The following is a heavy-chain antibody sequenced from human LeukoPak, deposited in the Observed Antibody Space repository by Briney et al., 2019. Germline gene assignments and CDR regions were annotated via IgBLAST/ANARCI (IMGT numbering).Heavy chain of an antibody. Sequence: GGSLRLSCAASGFTSSSYDLHWVRQPTGRSLEWVSGIGTADDTYYADSVRGRFTISRENAKNSLNLHMTSLRAGDTAVYYCARGYNWNNGDFFGLDVWGLGTTVTVSS. CDR2: IGTADDT. D-gene: IGHD1/OR15-1a*01. J-gene: IGHJ6*02. CDR1: GFTSSSYD. V-gene: IGHV3-13*01. CDR3: ARGYNWNNGDFFGLDV.